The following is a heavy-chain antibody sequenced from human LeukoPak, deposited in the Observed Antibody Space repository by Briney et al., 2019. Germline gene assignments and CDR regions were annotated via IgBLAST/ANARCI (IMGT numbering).Heavy chain of an antibody. D-gene: IGHD2-15*01. CDR2: TSSSDAGT. J-gene: IGHJ4*02. CDR1: GFYFANYA. Sequence: GGSLRLPCAASGFYFANYAMSWVRQAPGKGLEWDSATSSSDAGTYHAESVRGRFTISRDNSKNTLYLQMNSLRADDAAVYYCARAPVTSCRGAFCYPFDIWGQGTLVTVSS. CDR3: ARAPVTSCRGAFCYPFDI. V-gene: IGHV3-23*01.